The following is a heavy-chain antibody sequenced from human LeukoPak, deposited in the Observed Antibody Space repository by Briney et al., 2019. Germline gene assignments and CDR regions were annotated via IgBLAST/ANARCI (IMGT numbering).Heavy chain of an antibody. Sequence: PGRSLRLSCAAPGFTFSSYGMHWVRQAPGKGLEWVAVISYDGSSKYYADSVKGRFTISRDNSKNTLYLQMNSLRVEDTAVYYCAPEGDGYILFDYWGQGTLVTVSS. J-gene: IGHJ4*02. CDR1: GFTFSSYG. D-gene: IGHD5-24*01. V-gene: IGHV3-30*03. CDR3: APEGDGYILFDY. CDR2: ISYDGSSK.